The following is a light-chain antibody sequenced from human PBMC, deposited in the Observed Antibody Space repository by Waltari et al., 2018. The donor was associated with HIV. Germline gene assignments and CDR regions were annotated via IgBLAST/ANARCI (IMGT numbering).Light chain of an antibody. CDR3: CSYAGSYTHYV. J-gene: IGLJ1*01. CDR1: SSDVGGYSH. Sequence: QSALTQPRSVSGSPGQSVTMSCTGTSSDVGGYSHVSWYQQHPDKAPKLIIYDVIKRPSGVPDCFSGSKSDNTASLTISGLQAEDEAVYYCCSYAGSYTHYVFGTGTNVTVL. V-gene: IGLV2-11*01. CDR2: DVI.